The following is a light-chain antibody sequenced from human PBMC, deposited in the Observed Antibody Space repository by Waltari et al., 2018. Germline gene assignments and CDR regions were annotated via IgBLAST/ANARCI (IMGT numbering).Light chain of an antibody. CDR1: QGIVVW. CDR2: KAS. J-gene: IGKJ1*01. Sequence: EIKGTKSPSTLPGSVEARATTTCRASQGIVVWLAWYQQKPGKAPRLLIYKASYLESGVPSRFSGSASGTAFTLTISSLQADDFATYYCLQYNSYPWTFGQGTTVEIK. CDR3: LQYNSYPWT. V-gene: IGKV1-5*03.